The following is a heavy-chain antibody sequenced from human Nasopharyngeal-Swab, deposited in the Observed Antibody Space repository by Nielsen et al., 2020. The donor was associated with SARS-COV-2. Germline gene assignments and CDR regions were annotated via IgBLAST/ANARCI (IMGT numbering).Heavy chain of an antibody. D-gene: IGHD3-10*01. CDR2: IKQDGSEK. CDR3: ARVGGRISPMGS. CDR1: GFTFRDYW. V-gene: IGHV3-7*01. Sequence: GESLKISCVASGFTFRDYWMSWVRQAPAKGLEWVASIKQDGSEKNYVDSVKGRFTISRDNAKNSLFLQMDSLRTEDTAFYYCARVGGRISPMGSWGQVTLVTVSS. J-gene: IGHJ4*02.